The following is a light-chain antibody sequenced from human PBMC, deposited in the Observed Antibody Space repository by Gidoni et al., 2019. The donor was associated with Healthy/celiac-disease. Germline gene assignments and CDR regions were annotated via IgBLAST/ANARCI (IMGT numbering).Light chain of an antibody. CDR1: QSVSSY. J-gene: IGKJ5*01. CDR3: QQRSNWPLIT. Sequence: DIVLTQSPATLSLSPGERATLSCRASQSVSSYLAWYQQKPGQAPRLLIYDASNRATGIPARFSGSGSGTDFTLTISSLEPEDFAVYYCQQRSNWPLITVXQXTRLEIK. CDR2: DAS. V-gene: IGKV3-11*01.